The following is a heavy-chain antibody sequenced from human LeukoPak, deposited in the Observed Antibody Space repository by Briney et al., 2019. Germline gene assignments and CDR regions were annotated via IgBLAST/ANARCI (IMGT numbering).Heavy chain of an antibody. D-gene: IGHD3-10*01. CDR2: ISSSGSTI. CDR3: AKATGRLLWFGELLPYYFDY. V-gene: IGHV3-48*04. CDR1: GFTFSSYW. J-gene: IGHJ4*02. Sequence: PGGSLRLSCAASGFTFSSYWMSWVRQAPGKGLEWVSYISSSGSTIYYADSVKGRFTISRDNAKNSLYLQMNSLRAEDTAVYYCAKATGRLLWFGELLPYYFDYWGQGTLVTVSS.